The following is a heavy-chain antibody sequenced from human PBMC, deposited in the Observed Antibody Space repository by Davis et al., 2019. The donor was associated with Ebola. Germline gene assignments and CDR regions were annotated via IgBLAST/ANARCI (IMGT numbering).Heavy chain of an antibody. V-gene: IGHV1-69*04. D-gene: IGHD3-10*01. J-gene: IGHJ6*02. CDR1: GGTFNRYT. CDR2: IIPILGVA. CDR3: ARESSEVWFGDLYYNYSDMDV. Sequence: AASVKVSCKASGGTFNRYTISWVRQAPGQGLEWMGRIIPILGVADYAQNFQGRVTITADNSTSTAYMELRSLTSEDTAVYYCARESSEVWFGDLYYNYSDMDVWGQGTTVTVSS.